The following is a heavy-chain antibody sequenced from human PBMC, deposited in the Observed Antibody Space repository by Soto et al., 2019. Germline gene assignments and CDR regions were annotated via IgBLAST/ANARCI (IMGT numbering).Heavy chain of an antibody. CDR3: ARPRYGDYGDWLDP. V-gene: IGHV3-30-3*01. J-gene: IGHJ5*02. CDR2: TSDAGTNK. D-gene: IGHD4-17*01. Sequence: QVQLVESGGGVVQPGKSLRLSCAASGFTFSSFAMHWVRQAPGKGPEWVAVTSDAGTNKFYADSVKGRFTISRDNSKSTLYLQMNSLRPDDTAVYYCARPRYGDYGDWLDPWGQGTLVTVSS. CDR1: GFTFSSFA.